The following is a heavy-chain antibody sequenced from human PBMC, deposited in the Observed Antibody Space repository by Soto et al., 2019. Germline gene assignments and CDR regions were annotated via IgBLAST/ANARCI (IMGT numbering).Heavy chain of an antibody. CDR1: GFTFSTYF. V-gene: IGHV3-23*01. J-gene: IGHJ3*01. CDR3: ARDPNGDYLGAFDF. D-gene: IGHD4-17*01. Sequence: EVQLLEPGGGLVQPGGSLRLSCTASGFTFSTYFLTWVRQAPGKGLDWVSGISASGGGTYYADSVKGRFTISRDNSKNTLYLQMNSLRAEDTAVYCCARDPNGDYLGAFDFWGQKTMVTVSS. CDR2: ISASGGGT.